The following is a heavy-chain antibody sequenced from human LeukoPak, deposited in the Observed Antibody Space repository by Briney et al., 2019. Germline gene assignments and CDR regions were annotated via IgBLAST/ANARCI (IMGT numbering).Heavy chain of an antibody. CDR2: ISYDGSNE. D-gene: IGHD1-14*01. J-gene: IGHJ4*02. Sequence: RGSLRPSCAASGFTFSSYVMHWVRQAPGKGLEWVAIISYDGSNEYYADSVKGRFTISRDNSKNTLYLQMNSLRAEDTAVYYCARGLLGDRRGYYFDYWGQGTLVTVSS. CDR1: GFTFSSYV. CDR3: ARGLLGDRRGYYFDY. V-gene: IGHV3-30*14.